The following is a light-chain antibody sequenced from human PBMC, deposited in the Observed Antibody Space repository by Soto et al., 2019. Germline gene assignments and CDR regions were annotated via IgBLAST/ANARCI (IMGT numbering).Light chain of an antibody. V-gene: IGKV1-5*01. CDR2: DAS. CDR3: QQYNNWPQT. CDR1: QNINSW. Sequence: GDRVPITCRASQNINSWIAWYQQKPGKAPKFLIYDASTLESGVPSRFSGSGFGTDFTLTISSLQSEDFAEYHCQQYNNWPQTFGQGTKVDI. J-gene: IGKJ1*01.